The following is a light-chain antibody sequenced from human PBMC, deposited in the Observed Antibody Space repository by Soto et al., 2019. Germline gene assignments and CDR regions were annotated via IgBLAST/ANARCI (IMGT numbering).Light chain of an antibody. Sequence: QSALTQPASVSGSPGQSITISCTGTSSDIGGYDYVSWYQKYPGKAPKLIIYEVGNRPSGVSNRFSGSKSAYTASLTISGLQAEDEADYYCSSYTSGSTLLFGGGTKVTVL. V-gene: IGLV2-14*01. CDR2: EVG. CDR1: SSDIGGYDY. CDR3: SSYTSGSTLL. J-gene: IGLJ2*01.